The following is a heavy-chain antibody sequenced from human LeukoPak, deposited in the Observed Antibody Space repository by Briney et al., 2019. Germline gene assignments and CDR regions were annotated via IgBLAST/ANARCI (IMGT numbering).Heavy chain of an antibody. CDR2: IYTSGST. Sequence: PSETLSLTCTVSGGSISSYYWSWIRQPAGKGLEWIGRIYTSGSTNYNPSLKSRVTMSVDTSKNQFSLKLSSVTAADTAVYYCARDIVVPAAISPFMDDYYYMDVWGKGTTVTVSS. CDR3: ARDIVVPAAISPFMDDYYYMDV. D-gene: IGHD2-2*01. V-gene: IGHV4-4*07. J-gene: IGHJ6*03. CDR1: GGSISSYY.